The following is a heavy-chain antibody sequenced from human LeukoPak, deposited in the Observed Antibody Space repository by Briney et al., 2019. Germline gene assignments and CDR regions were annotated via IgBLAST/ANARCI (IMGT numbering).Heavy chain of an antibody. CDR1: GYSFTSHW. V-gene: IGHV5-51*01. D-gene: IGHD3-3*01. J-gene: IGHJ4*02. CDR2: IYPGDSDT. CDR3: ARGGYDFWSGYYPGDY. Sequence: GESLKISCKGSGYSFTSHWIGWVRQMPGKGLEWMGIIYPGDSDTRYSPSFQGQVTISADKSISTAYLQWSSLKASDTAMYYCARGGYDFWSGYYPGDYWGQGTLVTVSS.